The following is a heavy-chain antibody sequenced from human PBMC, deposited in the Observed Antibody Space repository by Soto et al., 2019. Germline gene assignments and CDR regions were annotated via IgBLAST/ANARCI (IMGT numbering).Heavy chain of an antibody. CDR2: IYWDDDK. CDR1: GFSLSTSGVG. J-gene: IGHJ4*02. Sequence: QITLKESGPTLVKPTQPLTLTCTFSGFSLSTSGVGVAWIRQPPGKALEWLALIYWDDDKRYSPSLKSRLTITKDTSKNQVVLTMTNMDPVDTVTYYCAHRRTYGSGSYSFGYWGQGTLVTVSS. CDR3: AHRRTYGSGSYSFGY. D-gene: IGHD3-10*01. V-gene: IGHV2-5*02.